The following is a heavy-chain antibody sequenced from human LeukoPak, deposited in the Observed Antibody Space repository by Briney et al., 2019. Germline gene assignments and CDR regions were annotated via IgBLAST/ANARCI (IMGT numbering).Heavy chain of an antibody. CDR1: GFTFSRDS. CDR3: ASDVAYKFDY. V-gene: IGHV3-74*01. CDR2: IDPDGSTT. Sequence: PGGSLRLSCAASGFTFSRDSMHWVRQSPGKGLVWLSRIDPDGSTTNYADSVKGRFTISRDNAKNTLYLQMNSLTDEDTAVYYCASDVAYKFDYCGQGTLVTFSS. J-gene: IGHJ4*02. D-gene: IGHD5-24*01.